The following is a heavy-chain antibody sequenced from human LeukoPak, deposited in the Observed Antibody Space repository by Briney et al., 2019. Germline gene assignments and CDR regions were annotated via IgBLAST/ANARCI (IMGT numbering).Heavy chain of an antibody. V-gene: IGHV3-30*18. Sequence: GGSLRLSCAASGFTFSSYGMHWVRQAPGKGLEWVAVISYDGSNKYYADSVKGRFTISRDNSKNTLYLQMNSLRAEDTAVYYCAKGDDRWELLFPPYYFDYWGQGTLVTVSS. J-gene: IGHJ4*02. CDR1: GFTFSSYG. CDR2: ISYDGSNK. CDR3: AKGDDRWELLFPPYYFDY. D-gene: IGHD1-26*01.